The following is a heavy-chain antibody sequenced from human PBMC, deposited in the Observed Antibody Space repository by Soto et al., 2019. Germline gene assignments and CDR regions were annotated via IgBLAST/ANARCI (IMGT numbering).Heavy chain of an antibody. D-gene: IGHD2-15*01. J-gene: IGHJ4*02. V-gene: IGHV1-8*01. CDR2: MNPNSGNT. Sequence: ASVKVSCKASGYTFTSYDINWVRQATGQGLEWMGWMNPNSGNTGYAQKFQGRVTMTRNTSISTAYMELSSLRSEDTAVYYCARWGGYCSGGSCYSVSNYWGQGTLVTVSS. CDR1: GYTFTSYD. CDR3: ARWGGYCSGGSCYSVSNY.